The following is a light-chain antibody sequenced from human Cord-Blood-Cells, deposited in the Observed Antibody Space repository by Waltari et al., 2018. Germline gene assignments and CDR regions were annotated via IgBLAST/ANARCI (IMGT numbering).Light chain of an antibody. CDR1: QSVSSY. V-gene: IGKV3-11*01. Sequence: DIVLTKYPAILLFSPGERATLHCRAIQSVSSYLAWYQQKPGQAPRLPIYDASNRATGIPDRFSGSRSGTDFTLTNSSLEPEDFAVYYCQQRSNWPPITFGQGTRLEIK. CDR3: QQRSNWPPIT. CDR2: DAS. J-gene: IGKJ5*01.